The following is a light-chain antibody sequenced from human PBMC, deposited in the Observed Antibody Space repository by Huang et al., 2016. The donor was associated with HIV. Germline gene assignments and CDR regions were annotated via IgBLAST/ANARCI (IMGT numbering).Light chain of an antibody. CDR3: QQFNNYPLT. Sequence: IQLTQSPSSLSASVGDRVTITCRDSQGISSFLAWYQQKQGKAPKRLMYAASTLHRGVPLRFSCSGSGTDFTLTISSLQPEDFATYYCQQFNNYPLTFGGGTKVEIK. CDR1: QGISSF. V-gene: IGKV1-9*01. CDR2: AAS. J-gene: IGKJ4*01.